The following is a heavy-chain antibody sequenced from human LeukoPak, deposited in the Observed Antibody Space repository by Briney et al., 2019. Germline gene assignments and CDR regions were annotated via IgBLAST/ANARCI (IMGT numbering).Heavy chain of an antibody. J-gene: IGHJ4*02. V-gene: IGHV3-7*04. Sequence: PGGSLRLSCATSGFTFSSYWRSWVRQAPGKGLEWVANIKQDGSEKYYVDSVKGRFTISRDNAKNSLYLQMNSLRAEDTAVYYCARGSYGPDYWGQGTLVTVSS. CDR2: IKQDGSEK. D-gene: IGHD5-18*01. CDR1: GFTFSSYW. CDR3: ARGSYGPDY.